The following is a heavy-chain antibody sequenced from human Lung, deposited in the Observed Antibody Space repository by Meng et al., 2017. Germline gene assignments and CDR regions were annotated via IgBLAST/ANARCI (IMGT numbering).Heavy chain of an antibody. CDR3: AGYSGHFSIHFDY. CDR2: LSYTGST. D-gene: IGHD6-13*01. V-gene: IGHV4-4*02. CDR1: GGAFRSSPW. J-gene: IGHJ4*02. Sequence: VDLLESGLGMVEPSGTLSLPCPVFGGAFRSSPWGTWGRQPLGQALQWIGELSYTGSTNDNPSIDSRASIAIDEAINQIYLTLTSVTAADTAVYYYAGYSGHFSIHFDYWGQGALVTVSS.